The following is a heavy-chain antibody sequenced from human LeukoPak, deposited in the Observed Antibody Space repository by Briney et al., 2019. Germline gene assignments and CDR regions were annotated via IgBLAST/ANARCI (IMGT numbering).Heavy chain of an antibody. D-gene: IGHD3-22*01. CDR3: AGSAYYSFPVGD. CDR2: INHSGST. V-gene: IGHV4-34*01. J-gene: IGHJ4*02. Sequence: PSETLSLTCAVYGGSFSRYYWSWIRQPPGKGLEWIGEINHSGSTNYNPSLKSPVTISVATSKNQSSLKLSSVTAADTAVYHCAGSAYYSFPVGDWGQGTPVTVSS. CDR1: GGSFSRYY.